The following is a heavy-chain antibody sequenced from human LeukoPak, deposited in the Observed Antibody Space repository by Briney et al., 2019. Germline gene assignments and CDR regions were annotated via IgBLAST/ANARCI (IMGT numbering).Heavy chain of an antibody. Sequence: SETLSLTCTVSGYSISSGYYWGWIRQPPGKGLEWIGSIYHSGSTYYNPSLKSRVTISVDTSKNQFSLKLSSVTAADTAVYYCARGRGLPGPLDYWGQGTLVTVSS. D-gene: IGHD3-10*01. CDR1: GYSISSGYY. V-gene: IGHV4-38-2*02. CDR3: ARGRGLPGPLDY. J-gene: IGHJ4*02. CDR2: IYHSGST.